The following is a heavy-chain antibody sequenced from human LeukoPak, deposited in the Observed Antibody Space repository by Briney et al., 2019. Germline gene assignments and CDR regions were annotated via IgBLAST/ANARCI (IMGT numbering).Heavy chain of an antibody. CDR2: INSDGRST. Sequence: PGGSLRLSCAASGFSFSSYWMHWVRQAPGEGLVWVSRINSDGRSTTSADSVKGRFTISSDNAKNTLYLQMNSLRTEDTAVYYCARDQLYCSGGICYFDYWGQGTLVTVSS. J-gene: IGHJ4*02. V-gene: IGHV3-74*03. CDR3: ARDQLYCSGGICYFDY. CDR1: GFSFSSYW. D-gene: IGHD2-15*01.